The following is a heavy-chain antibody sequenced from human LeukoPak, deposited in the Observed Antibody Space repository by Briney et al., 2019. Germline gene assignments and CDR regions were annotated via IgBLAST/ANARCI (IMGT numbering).Heavy chain of an antibody. V-gene: IGHV3-30*18. D-gene: IGHD3-22*01. CDR1: GFTFSTYG. Sequence: GRSLRLSCAASGFTFSTYGMHWVRQAPGTGLEWVAVIAYDGSYKYYADSVKGRFTISRDNSKNTLYLQMNSLRAEDTAAYFCAKYYYDSSGYSALGSWSQGTLVTVSS. CDR3: AKYYYDSSGYSALGS. J-gene: IGHJ5*01. CDR2: IAYDGSYK.